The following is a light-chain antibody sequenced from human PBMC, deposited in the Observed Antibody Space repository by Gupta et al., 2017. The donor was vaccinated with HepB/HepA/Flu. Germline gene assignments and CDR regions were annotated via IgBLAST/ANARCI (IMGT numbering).Light chain of an antibody. CDR3: QQRNNWPFT. CDR1: QTANTY. J-gene: IGKJ4*01. CDR2: DSF. Sequence: ENVLTQSPGTLSLSPGQRATLSCRASQTANTYLAWYQQKPGQAPRLLIYDSFKRATGVPARFSGSGSGTDFTLTISSLEPEDVAIYYCQQRNNWPFTFGGGTKVEIK. V-gene: IGKV3-11*01.